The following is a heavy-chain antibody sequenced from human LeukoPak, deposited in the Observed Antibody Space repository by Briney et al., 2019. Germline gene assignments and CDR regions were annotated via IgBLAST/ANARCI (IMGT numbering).Heavy chain of an antibody. CDR3: ARHITTGYYYGSGSQTAFDY. Sequence: SETLSLTCTVYGGSISSYYWSWIRQPPGKGLEWIGYIYYSGSTNYNPSLKSRVTISVDTSKNQFSLKLSSVTAADTAVYYCARHITTGYYYGSGSQTAFDYWGQGTLVTVSS. V-gene: IGHV4-59*08. D-gene: IGHD3-10*01. CDR2: IYYSGST. CDR1: GGSISSYY. J-gene: IGHJ4*02.